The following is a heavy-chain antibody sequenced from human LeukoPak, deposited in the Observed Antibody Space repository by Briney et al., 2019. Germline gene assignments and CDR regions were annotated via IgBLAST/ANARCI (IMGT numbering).Heavy chain of an antibody. J-gene: IGHJ6*02. CDR3: ARDRDVPAIGMDV. Sequence: PVGSLRPSRAPSGFTFSSYTMNWVRQAPGKRLEWVSSSSSSSSYMYYADSVKGRFTISRDNAKNSLYLQMNSLRAEDTAVYYCARDRDVPAIGMDVWGQGTTVTVSS. CDR2: SSSSSSYM. V-gene: IGHV3-21*06. CDR1: GFTFSSYT.